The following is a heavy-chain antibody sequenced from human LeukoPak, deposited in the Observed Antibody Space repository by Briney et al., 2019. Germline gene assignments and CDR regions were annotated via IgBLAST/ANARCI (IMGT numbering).Heavy chain of an antibody. D-gene: IGHD2-15*01. CDR3: ARGRYCSGGSCYYY. CDR1: SESFSGYY. CDR2: ISQSGST. J-gene: IGHJ4*02. V-gene: IGHV4-34*01. Sequence: SETLSLTCTVYSESFSGYYWTWIRQPPGKGLERIGEISQSGSTNYNPSLKSRVTMSVDTSKKQFSLKLNSVTAADTAVYYCARGRYCSGGSCYYYWGQGTLVTVSS.